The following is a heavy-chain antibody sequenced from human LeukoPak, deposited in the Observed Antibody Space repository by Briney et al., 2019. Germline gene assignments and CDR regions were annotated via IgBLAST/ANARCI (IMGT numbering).Heavy chain of an antibody. Sequence: SETLSLTCTVSGYSISSGYYWGWIRQPPGKGLEWIGSIYHSGSTYYNPSLKSRVTISVDTSKNQFSLKLSSVTAADTAVYYCARGYYQPHFDYWGQGTLVTVSS. D-gene: IGHD3-22*01. CDR3: ARGYYQPHFDY. CDR2: IYHSGST. J-gene: IGHJ4*02. CDR1: GYSISSGYY. V-gene: IGHV4-38-2*02.